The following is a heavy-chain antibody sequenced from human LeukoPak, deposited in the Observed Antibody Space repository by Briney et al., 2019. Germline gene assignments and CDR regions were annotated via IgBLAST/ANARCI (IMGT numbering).Heavy chain of an antibody. CDR3: AKERSRGGDCLDY. D-gene: IGHD2-21*02. V-gene: IGHV3-23*01. Sequence: PGGSLRLSCAASGFTFNNYAMTWVRQAPGKGLEWVSGISASGVMTYYADSVKGRFTFSRDNSKNSLYLHMNSLRAEETAVYYCAKERSRGGDCLDYWGQGTLVTVSS. J-gene: IGHJ4*02. CDR2: ISASGVMT. CDR1: GFTFNNYA.